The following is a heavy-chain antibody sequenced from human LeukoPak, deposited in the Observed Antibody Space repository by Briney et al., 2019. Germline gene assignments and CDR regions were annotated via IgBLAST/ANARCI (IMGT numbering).Heavy chain of an antibody. Sequence: SETLSLTCTVSGGSISSYYWSWIRQPPGKGLEWLGYIYHSGSTYYNPSLKSRVTISVDRSKNQFSLKLSSVTAADTAVYYCARARGVIRNNWFDPWGQGTLVTVSS. CDR3: ARARGVIRNNWFDP. J-gene: IGHJ5*02. V-gene: IGHV4-59*12. D-gene: IGHD3-10*01. CDR2: IYHSGST. CDR1: GGSISSYY.